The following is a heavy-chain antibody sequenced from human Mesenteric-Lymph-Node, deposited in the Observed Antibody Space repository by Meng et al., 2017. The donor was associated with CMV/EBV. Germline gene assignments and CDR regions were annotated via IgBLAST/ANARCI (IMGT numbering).Heavy chain of an antibody. D-gene: IGHD2-21*01. CDR2: IYYSGST. V-gene: IGHV4-31*03. CDR3: ARDQHQTYFYGLDV. CDR1: GGSISSGGYY. Sequence: SETLSLTCTVSGGSISSGGYYWSWIRQHPGKGLEWIGYIYYSGSTYYNPSLKSRVTISVDTSKNQFSLKLNSVTAADTAVYYCARDQHQTYFYGLDVWGQGTTVTVSS. J-gene: IGHJ6*02.